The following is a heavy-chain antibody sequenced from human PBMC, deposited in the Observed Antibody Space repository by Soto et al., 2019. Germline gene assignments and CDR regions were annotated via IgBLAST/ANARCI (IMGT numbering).Heavy chain of an antibody. D-gene: IGHD3-3*01. Sequence: QLQLQESGPGLVKPSETLSLTCTVSGGSISSSSYYWGWIRQPPGKGLEWIGSIYYSGSTYYNPSLKSRVTISVDTSKNQFSLKLSSVTAADTAVYYCARHGIFDHFDYWGQGTLVTVSS. CDR1: GGSISSSSYY. V-gene: IGHV4-39*01. CDR2: IYYSGST. CDR3: ARHGIFDHFDY. J-gene: IGHJ4*02.